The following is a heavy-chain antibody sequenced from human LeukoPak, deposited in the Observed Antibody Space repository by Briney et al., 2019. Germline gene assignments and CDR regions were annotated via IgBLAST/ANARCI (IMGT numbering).Heavy chain of an antibody. CDR2: IIPIFGIA. CDR3: ARGRPSYYYYGMDV. Sequence: SVKVSCKASGGTFSSYAISWVRQAPGQGLEWMGRIIPIFGIANYAQKFQGRVTITADKSTSTAYMELSSLRSDDTAVYYCARGRPSYYYYGMDVWGKGTTVTVSS. CDR1: GGTFSSYA. V-gene: IGHV1-69*04. J-gene: IGHJ6*04.